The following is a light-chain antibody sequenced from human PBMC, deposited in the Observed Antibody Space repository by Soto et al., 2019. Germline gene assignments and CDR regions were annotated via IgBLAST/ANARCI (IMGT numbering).Light chain of an antibody. CDR3: SSYASSRTWV. CDR2: EVS. CDR1: TSDVGAYNH. V-gene: IGLV2-14*01. Sequence: QSALTQPASVSGSPGQSIAISCTGTTSDVGAYNHVSWYQQHPGKAPKLMIYEVSDRPSGVPNRFSGSKSGSTASLTISGLQADDEADYYCSSYASSRTWVFGGGTKGTVL. J-gene: IGLJ3*02.